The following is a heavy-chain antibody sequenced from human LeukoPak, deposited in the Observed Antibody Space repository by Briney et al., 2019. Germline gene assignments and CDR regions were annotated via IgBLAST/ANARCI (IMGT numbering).Heavy chain of an antibody. V-gene: IGHV3-30*02. CDR3: AKDKTDFGDYSYMDV. D-gene: IGHD4-17*01. CDR2: IRYDGSNK. CDR1: GFTFSSYT. Sequence: GGSLRLSCAASGFTFSSYTMHWVRQAPGKGLKWVAFIRYDGSNKYCADSVKGRFTVSRDNSKNTLYLQMNSLRAEDTAVYYCAKDKTDFGDYSYMDVWGKGTTVTVSS. J-gene: IGHJ6*03.